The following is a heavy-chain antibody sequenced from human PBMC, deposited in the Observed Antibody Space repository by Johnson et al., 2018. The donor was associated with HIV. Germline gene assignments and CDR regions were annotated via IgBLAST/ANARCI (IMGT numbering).Heavy chain of an antibody. V-gene: IGHV3-33*08. Sequence: QVQLVESGGGVVQPGRSLRLSCAASGFTFSSYGMHWVRQAPGKGLEWVAFIRYDGSNKYYADSVQGRFTISRDKSENTLYLQMNSLRAEDTAVYYCARIGAWQLHRAFDIWGQGTMVTVSS. J-gene: IGHJ3*02. D-gene: IGHD2-15*01. CDR1: GFTFSSYG. CDR3: ARIGAWQLHRAFDI. CDR2: IRYDGSNK.